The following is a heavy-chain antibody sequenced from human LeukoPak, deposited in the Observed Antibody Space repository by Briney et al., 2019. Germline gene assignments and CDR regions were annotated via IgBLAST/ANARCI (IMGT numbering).Heavy chain of an antibody. J-gene: IGHJ4*02. CDR1: GGSISSFY. CDR2: IYYSGST. Sequence: PSETLSLTCTVSGGSISSFYWSWIRQPPGKGLEWIGYIYYSGSTNYNPSLNSRVTISVDTSKNQFSLKLSSVTAADTAVYYCARHADGNQVDYWGQGTLVTVSS. CDR3: ARHADGNQVDY. V-gene: IGHV4-59*08. D-gene: IGHD4-17*01.